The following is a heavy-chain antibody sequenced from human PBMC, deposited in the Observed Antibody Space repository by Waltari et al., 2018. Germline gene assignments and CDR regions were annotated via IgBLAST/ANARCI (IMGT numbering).Heavy chain of an antibody. CDR2: ISYNARNI. Sequence: QVQLVESGGGVVQPVKSLRLFFAASEFTFSSYAMHWVRQAPGKGLEWVAVISYNARNIYYVDSVKGRFTISRDNSRKTLFLQMSSLRAEDTAVYYCARDYCDRTNCHGMDVWGLGTTVTVSS. CDR3: ARDYCDRTNCHGMDV. V-gene: IGHV3-30*04. D-gene: IGHD3-22*01. CDR1: EFTFSSYA. J-gene: IGHJ6*02.